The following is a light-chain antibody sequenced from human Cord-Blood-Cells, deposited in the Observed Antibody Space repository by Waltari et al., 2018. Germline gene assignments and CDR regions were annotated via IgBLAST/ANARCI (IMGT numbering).Light chain of an antibody. J-gene: IGLJ1*01. CDR1: SSDVGSYNL. CDR2: EVS. Sequence: QSALTQPASVSVSPGQPITIPCTGTSSDVGSYNLVSWYQQQPGTAPKLMIYEVSKRPSGVSNRFSGSKSGNTASLTISGLQAEDEADYYCCSYAGSSTYVFGTGTKVTVL. CDR3: CSYAGSSTYV. V-gene: IGLV2-23*02.